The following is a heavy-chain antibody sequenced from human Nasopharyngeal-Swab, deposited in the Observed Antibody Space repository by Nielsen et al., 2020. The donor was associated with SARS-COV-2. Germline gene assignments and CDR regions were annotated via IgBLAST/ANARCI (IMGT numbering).Heavy chain of an antibody. D-gene: IGHD4-17*01. Sequence: VRQAPGQGLEWMGWISAYNGNTNYAQKLQGRVTMTTDTSTSTAYMELRSLRSDDTAVYYCARVVYGDYERWSWGTTRYYGMDVWGQGTTVTVSS. CDR2: ISAYNGNT. CDR3: ARVVYGDYERWSWGTTRYYGMDV. V-gene: IGHV1-18*01. J-gene: IGHJ6*02.